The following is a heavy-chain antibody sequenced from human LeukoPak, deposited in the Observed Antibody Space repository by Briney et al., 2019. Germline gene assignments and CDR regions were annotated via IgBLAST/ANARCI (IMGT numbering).Heavy chain of an antibody. CDR2: MNGNSGNT. D-gene: IGHD3-22*01. J-gene: IGHJ5*02. CDR1: GYTFTSYD. CDR3: VRVDYFDTSVTQNWFDP. Sequence: ASVKVSCKASGYTFTSYDINWVRQATGQGLEWMGWMNGNSGNTGYAQKFQGRITMTRDTSITTAYMELSSLRSEDTAVYYCVRVDYFDTSVTQNWFDPWGQGTLVTVSS. V-gene: IGHV1-8*01.